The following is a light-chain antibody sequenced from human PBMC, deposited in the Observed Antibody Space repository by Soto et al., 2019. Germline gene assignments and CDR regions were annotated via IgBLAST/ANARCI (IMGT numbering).Light chain of an antibody. CDR3: QQYNNWPIT. J-gene: IGKJ5*01. CDR2: RAS. CDR1: QSVNIL. V-gene: IGKV3-15*01. Sequence: EVVLTQSPATLSVSPGEGATLSCRASQSVNILLAWYQHKPGQAPRLLIYRASTRATGVPARFSGSGSETEFVLTISTLQSEDFAVYYCQQYNNWPITFGQGTRLKIK.